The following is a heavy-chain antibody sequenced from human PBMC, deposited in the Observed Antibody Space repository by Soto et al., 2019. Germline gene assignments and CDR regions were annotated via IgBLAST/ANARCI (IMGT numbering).Heavy chain of an antibody. J-gene: IGHJ6*03. D-gene: IGHD6-19*01. Sequence: EVQLVESGGGLVKPGGSLRLYCAASGFTFSNAWMSWVRQAPGKGLEWVGRIKSKTDGGTTDYAAPVKGRFTISRDDSKNTLYLQMNSLKTEDTAVYYCTTEYSSGWVYYYYYMDVWGKGTTVTVSS. CDR2: IKSKTDGGTT. V-gene: IGHV3-15*01. CDR3: TTEYSSGWVYYYYYMDV. CDR1: GFTFSNAW.